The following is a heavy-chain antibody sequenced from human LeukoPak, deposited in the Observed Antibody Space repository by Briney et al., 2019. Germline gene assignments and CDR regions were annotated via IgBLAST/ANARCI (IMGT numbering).Heavy chain of an antibody. D-gene: IGHD3-22*01. CDR1: GYTFTSYG. Sequence: ASVTDSFMASGYTFTSYGISWVRQAPGQGLEWMGIIIPSGGSTSYAQKLQGRVTMTSDTSTSTAYMELSSLKSEDTAVYYCARDGGDGSGYYYYDYWGQGTLVTVSS. CDR3: ARDGGDGSGYYYYDY. CDR2: IIPSGGST. J-gene: IGHJ4*02. V-gene: IGHV1-46*04.